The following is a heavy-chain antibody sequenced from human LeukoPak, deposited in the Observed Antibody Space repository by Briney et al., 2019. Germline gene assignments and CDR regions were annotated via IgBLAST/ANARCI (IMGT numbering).Heavy chain of an antibody. CDR1: GGSISSGSYY. J-gene: IGHJ5*02. CDR2: IYTSGST. V-gene: IGHV4-61*02. Sequence: SQTLSLTCTVSGGSISSGSYYWSWIRQPAGKGLEWIGRIYTSGSTNYNPSLKSRVTISVDTSKNQFSLKLSSVTAADTAVYYCAREEWVYYGSGSYSPRGWFDPWGQGTLVTVSS. D-gene: IGHD3-10*01. CDR3: AREEWVYYGSGSYSPRGWFDP.